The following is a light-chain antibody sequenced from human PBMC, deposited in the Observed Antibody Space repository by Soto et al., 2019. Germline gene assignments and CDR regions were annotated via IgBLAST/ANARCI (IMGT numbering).Light chain of an antibody. J-gene: IGKJ1*01. CDR3: QQYNSYRT. Sequence: GDRVTITCRASQAISNYLACYQRKPGKPPDLLISSASTLQSGAPSRFSGSGSGTEFTLTISGLQPEDSATYYCQQYNSYRTFGQGTKVDIK. CDR1: QAISNY. CDR2: SAS. V-gene: IGKV1-27*01.